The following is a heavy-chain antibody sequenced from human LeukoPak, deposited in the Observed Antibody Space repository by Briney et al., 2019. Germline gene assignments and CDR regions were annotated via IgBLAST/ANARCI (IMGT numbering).Heavy chain of an antibody. D-gene: IGHD3-10*01. Sequence: PGGSLRLSCVGSGFTFSSYWMHWVRQGPGKGLEWVSRISIDGSTTTYADSVKGRFTISRDNAKNTAYLQMNSLIVEDTAVYYCARETWSRGGDAFDIWGRGTMVTVSS. CDR1: GFTFSSYW. J-gene: IGHJ3*02. V-gene: IGHV3-74*01. CDR3: ARETWSRGGDAFDI. CDR2: ISIDGSTT.